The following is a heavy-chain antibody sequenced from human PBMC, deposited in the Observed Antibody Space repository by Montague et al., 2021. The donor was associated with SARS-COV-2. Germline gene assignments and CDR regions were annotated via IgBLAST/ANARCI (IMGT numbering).Heavy chain of an antibody. CDR1: GGSISSGSYY. CDR2: INHSGST. D-gene: IGHD3-10*01. Sequence: SETLSLTCTVSGGSISSGSYYWSWIRQPPGKGLEWIGEINHSGSTNYNPSLKSRVTISVDTSKNQFSLKLSSVTAADTAVYYCARGRRILLWFGELFPGGDYYGMDVWGQGTTVTVSS. J-gene: IGHJ6*02. CDR3: ARGRRILLWFGELFPGGDYYGMDV. V-gene: IGHV4-39*07.